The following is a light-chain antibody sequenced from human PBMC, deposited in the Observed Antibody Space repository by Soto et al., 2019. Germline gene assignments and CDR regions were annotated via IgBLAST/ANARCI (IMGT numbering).Light chain of an antibody. CDR3: CSYAGSVV. V-gene: IGLV1-40*01. Sequence: QSVLTQPPSVSGAPGQRATISCTGSSSNIGAGYDVHWYQLLPGTAPKLMIYDVSKRPSGVPDRFSGSKSGNTASLTISGLQAEDEADYYCCSYAGSVVFGGGTKLTVL. CDR2: DVS. J-gene: IGLJ2*01. CDR1: SSNIGAGYD.